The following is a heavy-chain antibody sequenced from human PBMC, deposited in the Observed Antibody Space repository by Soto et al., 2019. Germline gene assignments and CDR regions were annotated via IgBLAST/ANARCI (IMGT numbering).Heavy chain of an antibody. CDR3: ASEAEGGLDP. Sequence: PSETLSLTCTVSGGSISSGDYYWTWIRQPPGKGLEWIGYIYYSGSTYHNPSLRSRVTMSLDTSKNQFSLKLSSVTAADTAVYYCASEAEGGLDPWGQGTLVTVSS. D-gene: IGHD3-16*01. CDR2: IYYSGST. V-gene: IGHV4-30-4*01. J-gene: IGHJ5*02. CDR1: GGSISSGDYY.